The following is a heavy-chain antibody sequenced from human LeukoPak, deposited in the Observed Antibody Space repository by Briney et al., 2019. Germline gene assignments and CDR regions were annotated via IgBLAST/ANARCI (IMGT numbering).Heavy chain of an antibody. J-gene: IGHJ4*02. CDR2: IIPIFGTA. D-gene: IGHD1-26*01. CDR1: GGTFSSYA. Sequence: ASVKVSCKASGGTFSSYAISWVRQAPGQGLEWMGGIIPIFGTANYAQKFQGRVTITADKSTSTAYMELSSLRSDDTAVYYCARDGIVGAGSPYWGQGTLVTVSS. V-gene: IGHV1-69*06. CDR3: ARDGIVGAGSPY.